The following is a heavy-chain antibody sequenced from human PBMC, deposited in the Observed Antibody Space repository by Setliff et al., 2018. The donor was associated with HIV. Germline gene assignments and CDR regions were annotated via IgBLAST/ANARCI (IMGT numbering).Heavy chain of an antibody. CDR2: MNPKSGNT. D-gene: IGHD2-2*01. J-gene: IGHJ4*02. CDR1: GDIPRHYG. CDR3: ARGYCSSTSCYGIYYFDN. Sequence: ASVKVSCKASGDIPRHYGFNWVRQAPGQGLEWMGWMNPKSGNTGYARKFQGRVTMTRKTSISTAYMELRSLRSDDTAVYYCARGYCSSTSCYGIYYFDNWGQGTPVTVSS. V-gene: IGHV1-8*01.